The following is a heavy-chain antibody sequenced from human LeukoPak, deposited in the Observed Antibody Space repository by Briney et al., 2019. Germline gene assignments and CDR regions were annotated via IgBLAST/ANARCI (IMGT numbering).Heavy chain of an antibody. Sequence: ASVKVSCKASGYTFTGYYMHWVRQAPGQGLEWMGGINPNSGGTNYAQKFQGRVTMTRDTSISTAYMELSRLRSDDTAVYYCARDIVVVVAATGDNWFDPWGQGTLVTVSS. CDR2: INPNSGGT. CDR3: ARDIVVVVAATGDNWFDP. V-gene: IGHV1-2*02. D-gene: IGHD2-15*01. J-gene: IGHJ5*02. CDR1: GYTFTGYY.